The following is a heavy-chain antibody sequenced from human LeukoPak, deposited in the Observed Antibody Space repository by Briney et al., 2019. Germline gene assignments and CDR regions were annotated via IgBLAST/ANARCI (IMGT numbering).Heavy chain of an antibody. CDR2: INHSGST. CDR1: GGSFSGYY. J-gene: IGHJ5*02. CDR3: ARGSGIVWFGESYRQHNWFDP. D-gene: IGHD3-10*01. Sequence: PSETLSLTCAVYGGSFSGYYWSRIRQPPGKGLEWIGEINHSGSTNYNPSLKSRVTISVDTSKNQFSLKLSSVTAADTAVYYCARGSGIVWFGESYRQHNWFDPWGQGTLVTVSS. V-gene: IGHV4-34*01.